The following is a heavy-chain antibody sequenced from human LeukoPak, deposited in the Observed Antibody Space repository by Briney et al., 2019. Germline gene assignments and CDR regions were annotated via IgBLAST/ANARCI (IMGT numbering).Heavy chain of an antibody. CDR1: GSTFTSYD. CDR2: MNPNSGNT. CDR3: ARVMELGWYPDPNWFDP. D-gene: IGHD6-19*01. Sequence: ASVKVSCKASGSTFTSYDINWVRQATGQGLEWMGWMNPNSGNTGYAQKFQGRVTMTRNTSISTAYMELSSLRSEDTAVYYCARVMELGWYPDPNWFDPWGQGTLVTVSS. J-gene: IGHJ5*02. V-gene: IGHV1-8*01.